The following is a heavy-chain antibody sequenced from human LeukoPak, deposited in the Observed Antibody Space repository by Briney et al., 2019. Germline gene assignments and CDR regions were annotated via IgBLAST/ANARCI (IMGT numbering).Heavy chain of an antibody. J-gene: IGHJ4*02. Sequence: EASVKVSCKASGYTFTSYGISWVRQAPGQGLEWMGWISAYNGNTNYAQKLQGRVTMTTDTSTSTAYMELRSLRSDDTAVYYCAREALRVSSGYYYFNGNYFDYWSQGTLVTVSS. D-gene: IGHD3-22*01. CDR1: GYTFTSYG. V-gene: IGHV1-18*01. CDR3: AREALRVSSGYYYFNGNYFDY. CDR2: ISAYNGNT.